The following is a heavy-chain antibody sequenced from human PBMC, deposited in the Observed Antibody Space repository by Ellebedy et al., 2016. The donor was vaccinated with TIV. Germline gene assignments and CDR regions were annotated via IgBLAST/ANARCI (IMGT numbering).Heavy chain of an antibody. CDR3: ARVFLGLPKGNAFDF. J-gene: IGHJ3*01. Sequence: SETLSLXXAVSAGSISSGGYSWSWIRQPPGKGLEWIGYIYHSGITSYNPSLKSRVTMSVDTSKNQFSLKLSSVTAADTAVYYCARVFLGLPKGNAFDFWGNGTLVTVSS. CDR1: AGSISSGGYS. V-gene: IGHV4-30-2*01. CDR2: IYHSGIT. D-gene: IGHD1-7*01.